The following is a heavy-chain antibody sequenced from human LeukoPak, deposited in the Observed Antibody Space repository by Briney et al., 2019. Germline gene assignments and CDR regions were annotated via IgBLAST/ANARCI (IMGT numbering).Heavy chain of an antibody. V-gene: IGHV3-64D*09. CDR3: VKGYCSSISCYGGY. D-gene: IGHD2-2*01. Sequence: PGGSLRLSCSASGFTFSSYAMHWVRQAPGKGLEYVSAISSNGGSTYYADSVKGRFTISRDNSKNTLYLQMSSLRAEDTAVYYCVKGYCSSISCYGGYWGQGTLVTVSS. CDR1: GFTFSSYA. J-gene: IGHJ4*02. CDR2: ISSNGGST.